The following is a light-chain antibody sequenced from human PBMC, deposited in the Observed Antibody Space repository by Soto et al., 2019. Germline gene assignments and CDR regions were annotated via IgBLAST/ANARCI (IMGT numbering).Light chain of an antibody. CDR1: SSDVGSYNL. CDR3: CSYAGSRSHVV. CDR2: EVT. V-gene: IGLV2-23*02. Sequence: QSALTQPASVSGSPGQSITISCTGTSSDVGSYNLVSWYQQHPGKAPKLMICEVTKRPSGVSNRFSGAKSGNTASLTISGRQAEDEADDYCCSYAGSRSHVVFGGGTQLTVL. J-gene: IGLJ2*01.